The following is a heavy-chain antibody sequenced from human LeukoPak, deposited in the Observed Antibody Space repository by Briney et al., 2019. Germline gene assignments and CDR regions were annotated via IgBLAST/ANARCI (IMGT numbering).Heavy chain of an antibody. V-gene: IGHV4-4*09. J-gene: IGHJ4*02. CDR1: GSSISSYY. D-gene: IGHD1-26*01. CDR2: IYTSGST. CDR3: ARYIRSVVGAHYFDY. Sequence: SETLSLTCTVSGSSISSYYWSWIRQPPGKGLEWIGYIYTSGSTNYNPSLKSRVTIPVDTSKNQFSLNLSSVTAAATAVYYCARYIRSVVGAHYFDYWGQGTLVTVSS.